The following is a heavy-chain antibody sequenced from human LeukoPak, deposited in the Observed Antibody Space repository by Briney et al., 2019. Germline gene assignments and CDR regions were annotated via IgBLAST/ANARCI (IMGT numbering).Heavy chain of an antibody. CDR2: IYYSGST. Sequence: SETLSLTCTVSGGSISSYYWSWIRQPPGKGLEWIGYIYYSGSTNYNPSLKSRVTISVDTSKNQFSLKLSSVTAADTAVYYCARQKWVGSSGSFDYWGQGTLVTVSS. J-gene: IGHJ4*02. CDR3: ARQKWVGSSGSFDY. CDR1: GGSISSYY. V-gene: IGHV4-59*08. D-gene: IGHD6-19*01.